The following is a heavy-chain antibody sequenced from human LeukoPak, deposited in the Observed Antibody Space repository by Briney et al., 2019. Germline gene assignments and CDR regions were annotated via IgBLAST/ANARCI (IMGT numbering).Heavy chain of an antibody. J-gene: IGHJ4*02. D-gene: IGHD2-2*01. CDR2: IRQDGGVK. CDR3: ARTVVVVVGASDYIDD. Sequence: GGSLRLSCAASGFTFSSYWMTWVRQAPGKGLEWVANIRQDGGVKYYMDSAKGRFTLSRDNAKSSLYLQMNSLRVEDTAMYFCARTVVVVVGASDYIDDWGQGTL. CDR1: GFTFSSYW. V-gene: IGHV3-7*01.